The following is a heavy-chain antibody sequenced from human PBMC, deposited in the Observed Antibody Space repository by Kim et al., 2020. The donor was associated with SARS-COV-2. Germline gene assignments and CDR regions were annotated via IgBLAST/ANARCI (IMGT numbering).Heavy chain of an antibody. V-gene: IGHV3-30*04. Sequence: GGSLRLSCAASGFTFSSYAMHWVRQAPGKGLEWVSVISYDGNNKYYIDSVKGRFTISRDDSKNTQYLQMSSLRAEDTAVYYCARAGAGYCSGGTCAYPVGDYWGQGTLVTVSS. CDR3: ARAGAGYCSGGTCAYPVGDY. J-gene: IGHJ4*02. CDR2: ISYDGNNK. CDR1: GFTFSSYA. D-gene: IGHD2-15*01.